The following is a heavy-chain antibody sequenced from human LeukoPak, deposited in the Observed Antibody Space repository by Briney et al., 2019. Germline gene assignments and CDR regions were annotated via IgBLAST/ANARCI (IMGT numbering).Heavy chain of an antibody. V-gene: IGHV4-4*09. Sequence: SENLSLTCTVSGGSLSRYYWSWIRQPPGKGLEWIGWLGYIHNTGSTSYSPSLRSRVSISVDTSKNQISLMLNSVTAADTAVYFCARRLTSSSWFYGMDVWGQGTTVTVSS. CDR1: GGSLSRYY. CDR2: IHNTGST. CDR3: ARRLTSSSWFYGMDV. J-gene: IGHJ6*02. D-gene: IGHD6-13*01.